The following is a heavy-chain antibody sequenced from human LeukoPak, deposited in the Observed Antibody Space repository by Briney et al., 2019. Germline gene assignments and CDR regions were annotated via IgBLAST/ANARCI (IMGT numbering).Heavy chain of an antibody. J-gene: IGHJ4*02. V-gene: IGHV4-39*01. Sequence: SETLSLTCTVSGGSISSSRYYGGWIRQPPGKGLEWVASIYYSGTTYYNPSLKSRVTISVDTSKNQFSLKLSSVTAADTAVYYCARHGQYYSGSGSYYTTPFDYWGQGTLVTVSS. CDR1: GGSISSSRYY. CDR3: ARHGQYYSGSGSYYTTPFDY. CDR2: IYYSGTT. D-gene: IGHD3-10*01.